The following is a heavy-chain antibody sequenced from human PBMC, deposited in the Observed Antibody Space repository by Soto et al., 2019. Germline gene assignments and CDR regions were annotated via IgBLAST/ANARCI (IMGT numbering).Heavy chain of an antibody. CDR3: ARSPKPIVVVVAATPRVSWFDP. V-gene: IGHV1-69*13. D-gene: IGHD2-15*01. J-gene: IGHJ5*02. CDR2: IIPIFGTA. Sequence: GASVKVSCKASGGTFSSYAISWVRQAPGQGLEWMGGIIPIFGTANYAQKFQGRVTITADESTSTAYMELSSLRSEDTAVYYCARSPKPIVVVVAATPRVSWFDPWGQGTLVTVSS. CDR1: GGTFSSYA.